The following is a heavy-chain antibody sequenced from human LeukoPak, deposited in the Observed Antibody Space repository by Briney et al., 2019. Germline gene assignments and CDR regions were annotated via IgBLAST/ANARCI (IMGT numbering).Heavy chain of an antibody. J-gene: IGHJ6*03. Sequence: GASVKVSCKASGYTFTSHGISWVRQAPGQGLEWMGWISPYNGDTKYAQKLQGRATMTTDTSTSTAYMELRSLRSDDTAVYYCARNRRYGSSFPEYDYYMDVRGKGTTVTISS. V-gene: IGHV1-18*01. D-gene: IGHD2-2*01. CDR1: GYTFTSHG. CDR3: ARNRRYGSSFPEYDYYMDV. CDR2: ISPYNGDT.